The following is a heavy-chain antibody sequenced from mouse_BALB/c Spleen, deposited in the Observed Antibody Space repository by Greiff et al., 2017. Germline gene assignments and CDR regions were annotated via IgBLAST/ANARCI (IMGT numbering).Heavy chain of an antibody. J-gene: IGHJ2*01. CDR3: ARGGLRRGLDY. CDR2: IDPETGGT. D-gene: IGHD2-4*01. Sequence: VQLQQSGAELVRPGASVTLSCKASGYTFTDYEMHWVKQTPVHGLEWIGAIDPETGGTAYNQKFKGKATLTADKSSNTAYMQLSSLTSEDSAVYYCARGGLRRGLDYWGQGTTLTVSS. V-gene: IGHV1-15*01. CDR1: GYTFTDYE.